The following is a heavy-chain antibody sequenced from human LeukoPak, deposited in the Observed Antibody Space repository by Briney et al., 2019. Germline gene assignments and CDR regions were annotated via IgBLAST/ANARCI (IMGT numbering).Heavy chain of an antibody. CDR3: ARDPIVGARAYAFDI. V-gene: IGHV3-23*01. CDR2: ISGSGGST. D-gene: IGHD1-26*01. J-gene: IGHJ3*02. CDR1: GFTFSSYA. Sequence: GGSLRLSCAASGFTFSSYAMSWVRQAPGKGLEWVSAISGSGGSTYYADSVKGRFTISRDNAKNSLYLQMNSLRAEDTAVYYCARDPIVGARAYAFDIWGQGTMVTVSS.